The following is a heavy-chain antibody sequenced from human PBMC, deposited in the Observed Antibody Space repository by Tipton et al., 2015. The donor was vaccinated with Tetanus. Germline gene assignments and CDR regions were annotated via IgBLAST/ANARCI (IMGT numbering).Heavy chain of an antibody. Sequence: QSGPEVKKPGASVRVSCEASGHTFSDYFTHWVRQAPGQGLEWMGWINPKTGATKYAQKFQGRVTMTRGTSFSTAYMELSSLTSDDTAVYFCARGHSPLYNWNFGYFDFWGQGTLVTVSS. V-gene: IGHV1-2*02. D-gene: IGHD1-7*01. CDR1: GHTFSDYF. J-gene: IGHJ4*02. CDR3: ARGHSPLYNWNFGYFDF. CDR2: INPKTGAT.